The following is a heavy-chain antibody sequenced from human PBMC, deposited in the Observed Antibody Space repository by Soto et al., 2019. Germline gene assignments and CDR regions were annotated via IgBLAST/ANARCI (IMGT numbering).Heavy chain of an antibody. Sequence: SETLSLTCSVSGASVTRDGNCWTWIRHPPGKGLELVASIYHGGSTLYNPSLRSRVTISLDRSKNQFSLKVTSVTAAVTAVYYCAREVDSYSQVDDCGQGTLVTVSS. D-gene: IGHD4-4*01. CDR3: AREVDSYSQVDD. CDR1: GASVTRDGNC. J-gene: IGHJ4*02. V-gene: IGHV4-30-2*01. CDR2: IYHGGST.